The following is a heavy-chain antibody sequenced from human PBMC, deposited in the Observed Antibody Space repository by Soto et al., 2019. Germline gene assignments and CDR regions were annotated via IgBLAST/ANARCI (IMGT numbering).Heavy chain of an antibody. CDR1: GFTFSNYG. CDR3: ARDQLAAAGTFDI. J-gene: IGHJ3*02. V-gene: IGHV3-33*01. CDR2: IWYDGSNK. Sequence: QVQLVESGGGVVQPGRSLRLSCAASGFTFSNYGMHWVRQAPGKGLEWVAVIWYDGSNKYYADSVKGRFTISRDNSKNTLYLQMNSLRAEETAVYYCARDQLAAAGTFDIWGQGTMVTVSS. D-gene: IGHD6-13*01.